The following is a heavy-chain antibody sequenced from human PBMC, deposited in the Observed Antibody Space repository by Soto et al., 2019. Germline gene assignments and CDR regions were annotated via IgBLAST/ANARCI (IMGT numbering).Heavy chain of an antibody. CDR2: FYYSGST. V-gene: IGHV4-39*01. CDR1: GDSIGSSRFY. D-gene: IGHD3-3*01. J-gene: IGHJ4*02. CDR3: ARRKEWLFSPYFDY. Sequence: SETLSLTCTVSGDSIGSSRFYWVWIRHPPGMGLEWIGSFYYSGSTSYNPSLKSRVTISVDMSKNQFSLDLNSVTAADTAVYFCARRKEWLFSPYFDYWGQGTLVTVSS.